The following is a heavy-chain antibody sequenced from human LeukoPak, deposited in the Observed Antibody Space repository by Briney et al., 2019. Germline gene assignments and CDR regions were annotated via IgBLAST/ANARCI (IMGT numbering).Heavy chain of an antibody. CDR2: IWYDGSNK. CDR1: GFTFSSYG. Sequence: GRSLRLSCAASGFTFSSYGMHWVRQAPGKGLEWVALIWYDGSNKYYADSVKGRFTISRDNSKNTLYLQMNSLRAEDTAVHYCARALFNYDSSGLNYWGQGTLVTVSS. D-gene: IGHD3-22*01. CDR3: ARALFNYDSSGLNY. V-gene: IGHV3-33*01. J-gene: IGHJ4*02.